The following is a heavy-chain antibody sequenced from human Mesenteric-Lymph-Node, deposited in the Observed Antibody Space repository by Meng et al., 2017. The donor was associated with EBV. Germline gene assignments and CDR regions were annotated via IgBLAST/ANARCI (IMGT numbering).Heavy chain of an antibody. CDR2: ISHRGST. J-gene: IGHJ4*02. CDR1: GDSLSSGTHY. V-gene: IGHV4-61*01. CDR3: ATSSLTVDY. Sequence: HVQLPVSGPGLVQSSEPLSLTGTCSGDSLSSGTHYWTWIRQSPGKGLEWIGYISHRGSTNYNPSLKSRVTISADTSKNQFFLKLSSVTAADTAVYYCATSSLTVDYWGQGTLVTVSS.